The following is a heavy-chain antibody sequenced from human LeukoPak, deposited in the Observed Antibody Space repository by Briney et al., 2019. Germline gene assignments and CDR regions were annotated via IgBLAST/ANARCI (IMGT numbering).Heavy chain of an antibody. CDR2: INPNSGGT. CDR3: GRDLEQWRGRMDV. CDR1: GYTFSGYY. J-gene: IGHJ6*02. Sequence: GASVKVSCKASGYTFSGYYMHWLRLAPGQGLEWLGWINPNSGGTKYAQKFQGRVTTTRDTSISTAYMEVSSLRSDDTAVYYCGRDLEQWRGRMDVWGQGTTVTVSS. V-gene: IGHV1-2*02. D-gene: IGHD6-19*01.